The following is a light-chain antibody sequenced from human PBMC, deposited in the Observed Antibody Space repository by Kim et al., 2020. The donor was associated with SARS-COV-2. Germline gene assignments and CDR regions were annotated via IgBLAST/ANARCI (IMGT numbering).Light chain of an antibody. CDR2: KAS. V-gene: IGKV1-5*03. CDR1: QSISSW. Sequence: DIQMTQSPSTLSASIGDRVTITCRASQSISSWLAWYQQKPGKAPKLLIYKASSLKSGVPSRFSGSGSGTEFTLTISSLQPDDFATYYCQQYNSYPYTFGQGTKLEI. J-gene: IGKJ2*01. CDR3: QQYNSYPYT.